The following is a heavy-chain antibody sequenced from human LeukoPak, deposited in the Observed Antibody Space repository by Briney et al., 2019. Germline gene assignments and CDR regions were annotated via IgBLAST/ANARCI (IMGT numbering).Heavy chain of an antibody. J-gene: IGHJ4*02. CDR3: ATGVGSYAYY. Sequence: SETLPLTSTVSGGSISSYYWSWIRQPPGKGLEWIGYINYSGRTNYNPSLKSRVTISVDTSKNQFSLKLSSVTAADTAVYFCATGVGSYAYYWGQGTLVTVSS. CDR1: GGSISSYY. CDR2: INYSGRT. V-gene: IGHV4-59*08. D-gene: IGHD1-26*01.